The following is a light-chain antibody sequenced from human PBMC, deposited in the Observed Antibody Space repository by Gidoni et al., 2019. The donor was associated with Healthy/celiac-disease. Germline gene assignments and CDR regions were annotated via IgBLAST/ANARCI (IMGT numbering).Light chain of an antibody. CDR3: QQYGSSPLT. CDR2: GAS. J-gene: IGKJ4*01. Sequence: EILFTQSPGTLSLSPGERATLSCRASQIVRSSYLAWYQQKPGQAPRLLIYGASSRATGIPDSFSGSGSGTDFTLTISGLEPEDFAVYYCQQYGSSPLTFGGGTKVEIK. V-gene: IGKV3-20*01. CDR1: QIVRSSY.